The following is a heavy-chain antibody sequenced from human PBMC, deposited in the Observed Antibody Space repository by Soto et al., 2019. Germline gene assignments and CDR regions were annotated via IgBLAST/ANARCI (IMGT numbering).Heavy chain of an antibody. V-gene: IGHV4-59*01. D-gene: IGHD3-10*01. Sequence: QVQLQESGPGLVRPSETLSLTCTVSGGSISGNYWSWIRQTPGKGLEWIGYMYYTGSTNYNPTLTSRVTMSVDTSKNQLSLKLSSVTAADTAIYYCARYASMVAEYWGQGTLVTVSS. CDR2: MYYTGST. CDR3: ARYASMVAEY. J-gene: IGHJ1*01. CDR1: GGSISGNY.